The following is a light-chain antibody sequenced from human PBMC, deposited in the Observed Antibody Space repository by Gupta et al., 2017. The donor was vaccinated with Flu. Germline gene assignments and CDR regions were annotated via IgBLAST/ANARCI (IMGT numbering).Light chain of an antibody. CDR2: ASS. Sequence: EIVSTHSPATLSLSPGERATLSVMASQSVTSTYLAWYQQKPGQAPRLLISASSSRSTGIPDRFSGSASGTDFTLTISILDPKDFAVYYCQQHGSSALTFGEGTRLEIK. V-gene: IGKV3-20*01. CDR3: QQHGSSALT. J-gene: IGKJ5*01. CDR1: QSVTSTY.